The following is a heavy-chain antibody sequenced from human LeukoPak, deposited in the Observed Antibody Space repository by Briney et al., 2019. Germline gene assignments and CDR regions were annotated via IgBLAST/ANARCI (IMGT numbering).Heavy chain of an antibody. CDR2: ISGSGGST. J-gene: IGHJ4*02. Sequence: GGSLRLSCEGSGFIFSSYAMSWVRQAPGKGLEWVSAISGSGGSTYYADSVKGRFTISRDNSKNTLYLQMNSLRAEDTAVYYCAKDHNALALDYWGQGTLVTVSS. CDR3: AKDHNALALDY. D-gene: IGHD3-16*01. V-gene: IGHV3-23*01. CDR1: GFIFSSYA.